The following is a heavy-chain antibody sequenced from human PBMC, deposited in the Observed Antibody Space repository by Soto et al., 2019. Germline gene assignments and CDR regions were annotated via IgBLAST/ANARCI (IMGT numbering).Heavy chain of an antibody. Sequence: QVQLQESGPGLVKPSETLSLTCTVSGGSISSYYWSWIRQPPGKGLEWIGYIYYSGSTNYNPSLKSRVTISVDTSKNQFSLKLSSVTAADTAVYYCARDYYDSSGYYYPLRYWGQGTLVTVSS. CDR2: IYYSGST. J-gene: IGHJ4*02. V-gene: IGHV4-59*01. CDR1: GGSISSYY. D-gene: IGHD3-22*01. CDR3: ARDYYDSSGYYYPLRY.